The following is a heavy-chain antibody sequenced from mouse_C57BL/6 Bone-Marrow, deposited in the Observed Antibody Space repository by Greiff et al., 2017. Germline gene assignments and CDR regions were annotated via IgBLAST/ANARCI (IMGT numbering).Heavy chain of an antibody. Sequence: VKLVESGAELVKPGASVKISCKASGYAFSSYWMNWVKQRPGKGLEWIGQIYPGDGDTNYNGKFKGKATLTADKSSSTAYMQLSSLTSEDSAVYFCAREKITTVVYWYFDVWGTGTTVTVSS. CDR1: GYAFSSYW. V-gene: IGHV1-80*01. J-gene: IGHJ1*03. D-gene: IGHD1-1*01. CDR2: IYPGDGDT. CDR3: AREKITTVVYWYFDV.